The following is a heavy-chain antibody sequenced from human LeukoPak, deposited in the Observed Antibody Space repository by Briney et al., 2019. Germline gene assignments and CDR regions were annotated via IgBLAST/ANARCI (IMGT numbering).Heavy chain of an antibody. D-gene: IGHD5/OR15-5a*01. CDR1: GVSVSSGSYF. CDR3: ATFFDFWFAP. Sequence: SETLSLTCTVSGVSVSSGSYFWSWIRQPPGEGPQWIGYIYHDGSTNYSPSLRSRVSISVATSKNQFSLKLSSVTTADTAVYFCATFFDFWFAPCSQGTQVTVSS. J-gene: IGHJ5*02. V-gene: IGHV4-61*01. CDR2: IYHDGST.